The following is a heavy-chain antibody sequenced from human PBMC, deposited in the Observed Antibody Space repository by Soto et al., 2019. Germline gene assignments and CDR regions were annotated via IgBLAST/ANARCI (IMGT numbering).Heavy chain of an antibody. J-gene: IGHJ6*02. CDR3: ARALRLPFAYYDFWSGLGYYGMDV. CDR1: GFTFSSYG. CDR2: IWYDGSNK. Sequence: GGSLRLSCAASGFTFSSYGMHWVRQAPGKGLEWVAVIWYDGSNKYYADSVKGRFTISRDNSKNTLYLQMNSLRAEDTAVYYCARALRLPFAYYDFWSGLGYYGMDVWGQGTTVTVSS. V-gene: IGHV3-33*01. D-gene: IGHD3-3*01.